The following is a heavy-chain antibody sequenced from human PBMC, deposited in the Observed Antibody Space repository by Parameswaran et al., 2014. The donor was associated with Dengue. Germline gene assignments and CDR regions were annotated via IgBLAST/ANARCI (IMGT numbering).Heavy chain of an antibody. CDR3: ARSRTLGDYYYGMDV. CDR2: IGTAGDT. D-gene: IGHD3-10*01. V-gene: IGHV3-13*01. J-gene: IGHJ6*02. CDR1: GFTFSSYD. Sequence: GSLRLSCAASGFTFSSYDMHWVRQATGKGLEWVSAIGTAGDTYYPGSVKGRFTISRENAKNSLYLQMNSLRAGDTAVHYCARSRTLGDYYYGMDVWGQGTTVTVSS.